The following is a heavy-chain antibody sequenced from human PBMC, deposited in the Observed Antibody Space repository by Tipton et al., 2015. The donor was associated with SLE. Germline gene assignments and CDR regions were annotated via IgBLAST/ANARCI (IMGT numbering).Heavy chain of an antibody. CDR1: GFTLSDYY. Sequence: SLRLSCAASGFTLSDYYMSWIRQAPGKGLEWVSYISSSGSTIYYADSVKGRFTISRDNAKNSLYLQMNSLRAEDTAVYYCARHNNWKGPLDYWGQGTLVTVSS. CDR2: ISSSGSTI. V-gene: IGHV3-11*01. J-gene: IGHJ4*02. D-gene: IGHD1-20*01. CDR3: ARHNNWKGPLDY.